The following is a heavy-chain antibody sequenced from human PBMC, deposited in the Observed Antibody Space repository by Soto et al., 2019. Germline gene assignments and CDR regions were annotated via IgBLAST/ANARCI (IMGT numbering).Heavy chain of an antibody. CDR2: INPNSGGT. CDR1: GYTFTGYY. CDR3: ARDSPSEGVVPAGVFDY. D-gene: IGHD2-2*01. Sequence: QVQLVQSGAEVKKPGASVKVSCKASGYTFTGYYMHWVRQAPGQGLEWMGWINPNSGGTNYAQKFQGWLTMTRDTSISTAYMELSRLRSDDTAVYYCARDSPSEGVVPAGVFDYWGQGTLVSVSS. V-gene: IGHV1-2*04. J-gene: IGHJ4*02.